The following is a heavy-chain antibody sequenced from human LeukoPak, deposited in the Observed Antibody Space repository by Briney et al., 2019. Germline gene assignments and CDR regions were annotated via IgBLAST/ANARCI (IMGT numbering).Heavy chain of an antibody. D-gene: IGHD6-6*01. CDR3: ARDVRPDY. Sequence: PGGSLRLSCAASGFTFSSYWMSWVRQAPGEGLEWVANIKQDGTEKYYMDSVKGRFSISRDNAKNSLHLQMNALRAEDTAVYYCARDVRPDYWGQGTLVTVST. J-gene: IGHJ4*02. CDR2: IKQDGTEK. V-gene: IGHV3-7*04. CDR1: GFTFSSYW.